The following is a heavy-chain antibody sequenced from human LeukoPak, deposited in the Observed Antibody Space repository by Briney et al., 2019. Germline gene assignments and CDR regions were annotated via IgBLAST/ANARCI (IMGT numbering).Heavy chain of an antibody. Sequence: GGSLRLSCVASGFFFNNYAMNWVRQAPGKGLEWVSAISGSGGSTYYADSVKGRFTISRDNSKNTLYLQINSLRAEDAAVYYCARSSYSSSSSVWGQGTMVTVSS. CDR2: ISGSGGST. D-gene: IGHD6-6*01. CDR1: GFFFNNYA. V-gene: IGHV3-23*01. CDR3: ARSSYSSSSSV. J-gene: IGHJ3*01.